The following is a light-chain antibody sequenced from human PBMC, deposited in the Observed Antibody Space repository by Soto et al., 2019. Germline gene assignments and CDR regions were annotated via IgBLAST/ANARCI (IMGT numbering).Light chain of an antibody. CDR1: QSVLYSSNNKNY. CDR3: QQYYSTPWT. V-gene: IGKV4-1*01. CDR2: WAS. Sequence: DIVMTQSRDSLAVSRGERATINCKSSQSVLYSSNNKNYLAWYQQKPGQPPKLLIYWASTRESGVPDRFSGSGSGTDFTLTISSLQAEDVAIYYCQQYYSTPWTLGQGTKVEIK. J-gene: IGKJ1*01.